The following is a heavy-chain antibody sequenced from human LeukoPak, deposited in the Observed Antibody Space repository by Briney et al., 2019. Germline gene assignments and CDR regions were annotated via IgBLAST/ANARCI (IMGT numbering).Heavy chain of an antibody. J-gene: IGHJ4*02. V-gene: IGHV4-61*02. CDR2: IYTSVST. CDR1: GGSICGGSYY. Sequence: SQTLSVTSTVSGGSICGGSYYWNWIRQPAGKGLEWIGRIYTSVSTNYNPSLKRRVTISEDTSKNQFSLKLSSVSAADTAVYYCARTYDSSGYYVGYYFDYWGQGTLVTVSS. CDR3: ARTYDSSGYYVGYYFDY. D-gene: IGHD3-22*01.